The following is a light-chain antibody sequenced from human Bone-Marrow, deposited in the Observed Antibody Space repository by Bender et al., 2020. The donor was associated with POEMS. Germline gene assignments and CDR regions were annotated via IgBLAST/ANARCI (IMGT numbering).Light chain of an antibody. J-gene: IGLJ3*02. CDR1: NSNIGTNA. Sequence: QSVLTQPPSASGTPGQRVTISCSGSNSNIGTNAVNWYQQFPGTAPQLLLYSDNQRPSGVPDPINAFKPGTSASLAMSGLQSEDEADFYCAAWDDSLNGWVFGGGTKLTVL. CDR3: AAWDDSLNGWV. CDR2: SDN. V-gene: IGLV1-44*01.